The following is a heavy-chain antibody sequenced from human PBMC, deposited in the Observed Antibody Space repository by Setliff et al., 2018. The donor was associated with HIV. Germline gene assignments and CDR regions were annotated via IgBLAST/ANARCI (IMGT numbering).Heavy chain of an antibody. CDR1: GFIFSSYA. V-gene: IGHV3-49*04. D-gene: IGHD3-22*01. CDR3: TSSGANYYDRSVYPGY. Sequence: GGSLRLSCAASGFIFSSYAMTWVRQAPGKGLEWVGFIRSKAYGGTTDYAASVKGRFTISRDDSKSIGYLQMNSLKTEDTAVYYCTSSGANYYDRSVYPGYWGQGTLVTVSS. J-gene: IGHJ4*02. CDR2: IRSKAYGGTT.